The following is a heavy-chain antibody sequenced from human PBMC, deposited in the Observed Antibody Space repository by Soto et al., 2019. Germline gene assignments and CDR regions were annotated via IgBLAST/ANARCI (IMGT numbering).Heavy chain of an antibody. J-gene: IGHJ5*02. CDR3: ARARYSSGSRWFDP. V-gene: IGHV4-34*01. CDR2: INHSGST. D-gene: IGHD6-19*01. CDR1: GGSFSGYY. Sequence: SETLSLTCAVYGGSFSGYYWSWIRQPPGKGLEWIGEINHSGSTNYSPSLKSRVTISVDTSKNQFSLKLSSVTAADTAVYYCARARYSSGSRWFDPWGQGTLVTVSS.